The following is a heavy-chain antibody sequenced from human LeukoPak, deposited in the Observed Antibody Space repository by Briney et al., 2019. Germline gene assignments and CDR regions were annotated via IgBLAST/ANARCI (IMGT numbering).Heavy chain of an antibody. CDR3: ARDDYGDSLPFYYYYYGMDV. CDR1: GFAFRDYA. D-gene: IGHD4-17*01. V-gene: IGHV3-23*01. J-gene: IGHJ6*02. CDR2: INENDGGT. Sequence: GGSLRLSCAASGFAFRDYAMNWVRQAPGKGLEWVSSINENDGGTSYADSVKGRFTISRDNSRDTLYLQMNSLRAEDTAVYYCARDDYGDSLPFYYYYYGMDVWGQGTTVTVSS.